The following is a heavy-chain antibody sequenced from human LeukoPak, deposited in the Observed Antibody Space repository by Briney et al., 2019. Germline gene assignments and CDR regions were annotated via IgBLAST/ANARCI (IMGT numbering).Heavy chain of an antibody. CDR3: ASPRRAGYSSSIPDY. D-gene: IGHD6-13*01. V-gene: IGHV4-39*01. CDR2: IYYSGNT. J-gene: IGHJ4*02. CDR1: GGFISSSNYY. Sequence: SETLSLTCTVSGGFISSSNYYWDWIRQPPGKGLEWIGSIYYSGNTYYNPSLKGRVTISVDTSKNQFSLKLTSVTASDTALYYCASPRRAGYSSSIPDYWGQGTLVTVSS.